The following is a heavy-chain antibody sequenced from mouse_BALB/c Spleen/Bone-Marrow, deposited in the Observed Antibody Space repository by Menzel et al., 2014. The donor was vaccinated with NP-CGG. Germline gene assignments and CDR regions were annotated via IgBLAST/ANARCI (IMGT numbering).Heavy chain of an antibody. V-gene: IGHV7-3*02. J-gene: IGHJ1*01. CDR2: IRNKANGYTT. Sequence: DVMLVESGGGLVQPGGSLRLSCAPSGFTSTDYYMSWVRQPPGKALEWLGFIRNKANGYTTEYSASVKGRFTISRDNSQSILYLQMNTLRAEDSATYYCARDRNYGSSWYFDVWGAGTTVTVSS. CDR3: ARDRNYGSSWYFDV. D-gene: IGHD1-1*01. CDR1: GFTSTDYY.